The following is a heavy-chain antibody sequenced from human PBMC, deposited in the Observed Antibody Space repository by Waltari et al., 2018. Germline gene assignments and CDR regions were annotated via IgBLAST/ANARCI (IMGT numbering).Heavy chain of an antibody. V-gene: IGHV4-39*01. D-gene: IGHD5-12*01. CDR1: CGPLSSSSYH. Sequence: QLQLQESGPGLVKPSEPLSPTCTVSCGPLSSSSYHWGWIRQSPGKGLEWIGSIYYSGRIDYNPTLKSRVTISGDTSKNQFSLELTSVTAADTAVYYCARHWKKSGYRFDPWGQGTLVTVSS. CDR3: ARHWKKSGYRFDP. CDR2: IYYSGRI. J-gene: IGHJ5*02.